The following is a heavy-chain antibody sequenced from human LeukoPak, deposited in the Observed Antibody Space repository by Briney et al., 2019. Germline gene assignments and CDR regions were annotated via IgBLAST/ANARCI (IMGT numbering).Heavy chain of an antibody. V-gene: IGHV4-59*01. D-gene: IGHD6-6*01. CDR1: DGSISSYY. Sequence: PSETLSLTCTVSDGSISSYYWSWIRQPPGKGLEWIGYIYYSGSTNYNPSLKSRVTISVDTSKNQFSLKLSSVTAADTAVYYCARGSIAASGGWFDPWGQGTLATVSS. J-gene: IGHJ5*02. CDR2: IYYSGST. CDR3: ARGSIAASGGWFDP.